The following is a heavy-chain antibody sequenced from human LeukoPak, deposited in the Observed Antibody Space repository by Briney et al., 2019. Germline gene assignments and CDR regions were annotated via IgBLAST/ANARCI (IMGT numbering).Heavy chain of an antibody. D-gene: IGHD6-13*01. V-gene: IGHV4-39*07. Sequence: SETLSLTCTVSGDSIFSTTYYWGWIRQPPGKGLEWIGSIFHSGSTYYNPSLKSRLTISVDTSKNQISLKLSSVTAADTAVYYCARGIAEKQHLDAFDIWGQGTMVTVSS. J-gene: IGHJ3*02. CDR1: GDSIFSTTYY. CDR3: ARGIAEKQHLDAFDI. CDR2: IFHSGST.